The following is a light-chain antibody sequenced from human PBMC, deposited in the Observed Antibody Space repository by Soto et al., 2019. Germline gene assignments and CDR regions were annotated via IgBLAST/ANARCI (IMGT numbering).Light chain of an antibody. J-gene: IGKJ1*01. CDR3: PQYGSSSVT. CDR2: GAS. CDR1: QSVSSSY. V-gene: IGKV3-20*01. Sequence: EIVLTQSPGTLSLSPGERATLSCRASQSVSSSYFAWYQQRFGQAPRLLIYGASSRATGIPDRFSGSGSGTDFPLPISRLEPGDFGVYYCPQYGSSSVTFGQGTKVEIK.